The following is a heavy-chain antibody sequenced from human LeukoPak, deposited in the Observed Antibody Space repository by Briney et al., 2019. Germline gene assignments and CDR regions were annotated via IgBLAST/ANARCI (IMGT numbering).Heavy chain of an antibody. CDR3: AIVGVSRGISPLYYFDF. CDR2: INPNSGGT. Sequence: GASVKVSCKASGYTFTTYYVHWVRPAPGQGLEWMGWINPNSGGTNYAQKFQGRATMNRDTPISTAYMELSRLKSDDTAVFYCAIVGVSRGISPLYYFDFWGQGTLVTVSS. D-gene: IGHD2-8*01. V-gene: IGHV1-2*02. J-gene: IGHJ4*02. CDR1: GYTFTTYY.